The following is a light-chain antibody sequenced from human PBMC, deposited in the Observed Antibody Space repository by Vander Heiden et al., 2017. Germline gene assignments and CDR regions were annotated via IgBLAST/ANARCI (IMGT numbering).Light chain of an antibody. CDR2: AAS. CDR3: EQYNKWPQT. V-gene: IGKV3-15*01. CDR1: QGVGID. J-gene: IGKJ1*01. Sequence: EIVITQSPATLPVSPGERATLSWRGSQGVGIDLAWYQQKPGQAPRLLIYAASTRATDIPARFSGSESGTEFTLTISSLQSGDFAAYYCEQYNKWPQTFGQGTTVE.